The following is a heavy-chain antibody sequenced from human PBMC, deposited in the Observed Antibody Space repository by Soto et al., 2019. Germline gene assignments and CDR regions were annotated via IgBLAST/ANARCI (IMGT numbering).Heavy chain of an antibody. D-gene: IGHD3-3*01. Sequence: SETLSLTCTVSGGSISSSSYFWGWIRQPPGKGLEWIGSIFYSGIPYKNPSLKGRVTIFVNTSKNQFSLKMSSVTASDTAVYYCARHDTIFGVVSHFDFCGQWTLVTVSS. J-gene: IGHJ4*02. CDR2: IFYSGIP. CDR3: ARHDTIFGVVSHFDF. V-gene: IGHV4-39*01. CDR1: GGSISSSSYF.